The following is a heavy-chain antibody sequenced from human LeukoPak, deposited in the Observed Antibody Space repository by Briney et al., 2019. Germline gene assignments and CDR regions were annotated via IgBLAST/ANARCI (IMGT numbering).Heavy chain of an antibody. CDR2: ISGSSGST. CDR1: GFTFSNYY. J-gene: IGHJ4*02. CDR3: ARDQGENYDSSGYYPY. V-gene: IGHV3-11*06. D-gene: IGHD3-22*01. Sequence: KPGGSLRLSCAASGFTFSNYYMSWIRQAPGKGLEWVSYISGSSGSTNYADSVMGRFTISRDNGKNSLYLQMNSLRAEDTAVYYSARDQGENYDSSGYYPYWGQGTLVTVSS.